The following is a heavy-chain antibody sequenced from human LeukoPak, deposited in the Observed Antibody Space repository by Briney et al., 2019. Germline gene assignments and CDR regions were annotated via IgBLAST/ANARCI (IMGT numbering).Heavy chain of an antibody. CDR1: GFTFSSYG. CDR3: ARERYSSGWYRPYYFDY. Sequence: GGSLRLSCAASGFTFSSYGMHWVRQAPGKGLEWVAVISYDGSNKYYADSVKGRFTISRDNSKNTLYLQMNSLRAEDTAVYYCARERYSSGWYRPYYFDYWGQGTLVTVSS. CDR2: ISYDGSNK. J-gene: IGHJ4*02. D-gene: IGHD6-19*01. V-gene: IGHV3-30*19.